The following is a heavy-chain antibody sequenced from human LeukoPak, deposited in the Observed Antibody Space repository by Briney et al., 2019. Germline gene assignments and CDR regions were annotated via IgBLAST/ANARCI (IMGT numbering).Heavy chain of an antibody. CDR2: IWYDGSNK. CDR3: AKVRGDRYGSGSFDY. Sequence: GGSLRLSCAASGFTFSSYGMQWVRQAPGKGLEGVAVIWYDGSNKYYGDCVKGRFTIYRENSKNTLYLQMNSLRAEDTAVYYCAKVRGDRYGSGSFDYWGQGTLVTVSS. V-gene: IGHV3-30*02. CDR1: GFTFSSYG. J-gene: IGHJ4*02. D-gene: IGHD3-10*01.